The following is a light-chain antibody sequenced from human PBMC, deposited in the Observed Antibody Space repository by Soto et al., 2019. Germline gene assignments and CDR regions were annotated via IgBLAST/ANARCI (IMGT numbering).Light chain of an antibody. J-gene: IGKJ2*01. Sequence: DIQMTQSPSSVSASVGDRVTITCRASQGISTWLARYQQKPGKVPKLLIYGASSLQTGVPSRFSGSGSGTDFTLTISSLQAEDFATYYCQQASSLPHTFGQGTKLEIK. V-gene: IGKV1-12*01. CDR2: GAS. CDR1: QGISTW. CDR3: QQASSLPHT.